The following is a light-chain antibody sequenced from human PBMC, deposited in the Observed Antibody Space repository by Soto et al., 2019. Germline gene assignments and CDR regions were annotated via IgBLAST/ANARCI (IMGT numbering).Light chain of an antibody. J-gene: IGKJ5*01. Sequence: ILMTHSPATFPVSPGEVGTLSCSASQSVRSSYLAWYQQKPGLAPRLLIYDASSRATGIPDRFSGSGSGTDFTLTISRLEPEDFAVYYCQQYGSSPITFGQGTRLEIK. CDR1: QSVRSSY. CDR3: QQYGSSPIT. CDR2: DAS. V-gene: IGKV3D-20*01.